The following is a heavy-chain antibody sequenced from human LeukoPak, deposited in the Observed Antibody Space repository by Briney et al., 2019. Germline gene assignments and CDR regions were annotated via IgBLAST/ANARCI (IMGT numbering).Heavy chain of an antibody. J-gene: IGHJ3*02. CDR1: GFTFSSYS. Sequence: PGGSLRLSCAASGFTFSSYSMNWVRQAPGKGLEWVAVIWYDGSNKYYADSVKGRFTISRDNSKNTLYLQMNSLRADDTAVYYCARDRYSSGWADAFDIWGQGTMVTVSS. CDR2: IWYDGSNK. V-gene: IGHV3-33*08. D-gene: IGHD6-19*01. CDR3: ARDRYSSGWADAFDI.